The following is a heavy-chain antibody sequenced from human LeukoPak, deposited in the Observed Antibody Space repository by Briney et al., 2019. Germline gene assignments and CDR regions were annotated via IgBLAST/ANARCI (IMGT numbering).Heavy chain of an antibody. D-gene: IGHD6-13*01. Sequence: GGSLRLSCAASGFTFSSYSMNWVRQAPGKGLEWVSSISSSSNYIYYADSVKGRFTISRDNAKNSLYLQMNSLRAEDTAAYYCAHSKHVAAARQDAFDIWGQGTMVTVSS. CDR1: GFTFSSYS. CDR3: AHSKHVAAARQDAFDI. CDR2: ISSSSNYI. J-gene: IGHJ3*02. V-gene: IGHV3-21*01.